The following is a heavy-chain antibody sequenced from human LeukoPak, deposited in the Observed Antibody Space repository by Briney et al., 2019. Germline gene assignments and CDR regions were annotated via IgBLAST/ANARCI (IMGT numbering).Heavy chain of an antibody. CDR3: ATQYKSETYKLGFDP. V-gene: IGHV5-51*01. J-gene: IGHJ5*02. CDR2: IYPGDSDA. Sequence: GESLKISCQGSGYNFATSWIAWVRQMPGKGLEWMGVIYPGDSDARYSPSFQGQVTISADKSISTAYLQWSSLTASDTAIYYCATQYKSETYKLGFDPWGQGTLVTVSS. D-gene: IGHD1-1*01. CDR1: GYNFATSW.